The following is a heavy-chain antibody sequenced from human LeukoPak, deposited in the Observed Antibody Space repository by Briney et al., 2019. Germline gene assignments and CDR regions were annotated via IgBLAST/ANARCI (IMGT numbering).Heavy chain of an antibody. V-gene: IGHV4-59*01. CDR1: GGSISIYY. CDR3: ARFHYYDSWFDP. J-gene: IGHJ5*02. D-gene: IGHD3-22*01. Sequence: SETLSLTCTVSGGSISIYYWSWLRQPPGKGLEWIGYIYYSGSTNYNPSLKSRVTISVDTSKNQFSLKLSSVTAADTAVYYCARFHYYDSWFDPWGQGTLVTVCS. CDR2: IYYSGST.